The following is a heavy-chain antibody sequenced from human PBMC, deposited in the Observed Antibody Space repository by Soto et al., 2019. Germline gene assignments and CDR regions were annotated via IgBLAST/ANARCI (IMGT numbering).Heavy chain of an antibody. D-gene: IGHD1-26*01. Sequence: QVQLVQSGAEVKKPGSSVKVSCKASGGTVSSYAISWVRQAPGQGLEWMGGIIPIFGTANYAQKFQGRVTITADESTSTAYMELGSVRSEDTAVYYCAGVGAKPDAYFDYWGQGTLVTVSS. CDR3: AGVGAKPDAYFDY. CDR1: GGTVSSYA. J-gene: IGHJ4*02. V-gene: IGHV1-69*01. CDR2: IIPIFGTA.